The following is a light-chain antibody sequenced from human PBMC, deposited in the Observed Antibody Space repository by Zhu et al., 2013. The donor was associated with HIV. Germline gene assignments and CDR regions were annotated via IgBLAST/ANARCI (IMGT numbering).Light chain of an antibody. J-gene: IGLJ3*02. CDR1: NIGTKS. CDR3: QVWDTISDHRV. V-gene: IGLV3-21*03. CDR2: DDS. Sequence: SYELTQPPSVSVAPGKTARITCGGNNIGTKSVHWYQQRPGQAPVMVVYDDSDRPSGIPERFSGSNSGNTATLTISRVEAGDEADYYCQVWDTISDHRVFGGGTKLTVL.